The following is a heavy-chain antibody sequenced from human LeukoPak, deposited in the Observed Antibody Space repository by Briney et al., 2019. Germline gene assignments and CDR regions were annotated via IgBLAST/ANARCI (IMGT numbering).Heavy chain of an antibody. J-gene: IGHJ4*02. CDR2: ISSSSSYI. Sequence: PGGSLRLSCAASGFTFSSNAMTWVRQAPGKGLEWVSSISSSSSYIYYADSVKGRFTISRDNAKNSLYLQMNSLRAEDTAVYYCARDRNWNDVAYFDYWGQGTLVTVSS. D-gene: IGHD1-1*01. CDR1: GFTFSSNA. V-gene: IGHV3-21*01. CDR3: ARDRNWNDVAYFDY.